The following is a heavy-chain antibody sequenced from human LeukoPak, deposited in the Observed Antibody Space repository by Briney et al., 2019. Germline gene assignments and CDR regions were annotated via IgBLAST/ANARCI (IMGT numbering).Heavy chain of an antibody. CDR1: GFTFSDSA. V-gene: IGHV3-73*01. Sequence: GGSLRLSCVASGFTFSDSAIHWVRQSSGKGLEWIGHMDKETNLYATALAASVKGRFTVSRDHSKNTAYLHMNSLKTEDTALYYCTRDSGTYNWFDPWGQGTLVTVSS. D-gene: IGHD1-26*01. CDR2: MDKETNLYAT. CDR3: TRDSGTYNWFDP. J-gene: IGHJ5*02.